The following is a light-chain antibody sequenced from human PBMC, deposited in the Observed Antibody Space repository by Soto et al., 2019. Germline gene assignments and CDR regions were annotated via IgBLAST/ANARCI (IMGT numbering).Light chain of an antibody. CDR2: DAS. CDR3: QQRGT. V-gene: IGKV3-11*01. CDR1: QSVSSY. Sequence: EIVWTQSPATLSLSPGERATLSCRASQSVSSYLAWYQQKPGQAPRLLIYDASNRATGIPARFSGSGSGTDFTLTISSLEPDDFAVYYCQQRGTFGQGTKLEIK. J-gene: IGKJ2*01.